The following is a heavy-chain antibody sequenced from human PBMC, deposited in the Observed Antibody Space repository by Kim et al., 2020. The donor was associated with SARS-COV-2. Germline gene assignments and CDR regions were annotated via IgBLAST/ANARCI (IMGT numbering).Heavy chain of an antibody. CDR1: GGSISSSSYY. CDR3: ARHPTIFGVVTVYYDYYRDV. CDR2: IYYSGST. V-gene: IGHV4-39*01. J-gene: IGHJ6*03. Sequence: SETLSLTCTVSGGSISSSSYYWGWIRQPPGKGLEWIGSIYYSGSTYYNPSLKSRVTISVDTSKNQFSLKLSSVTAADTAVYYCARHPTIFGVVTVYYDYYRDVWGKGATGTVSS. D-gene: IGHD3-3*01.